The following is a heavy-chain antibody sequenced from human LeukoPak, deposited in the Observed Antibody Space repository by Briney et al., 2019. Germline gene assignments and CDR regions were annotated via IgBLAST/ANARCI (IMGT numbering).Heavy chain of an antibody. CDR3: VRAYDY. J-gene: IGHJ4*02. CDR2: IYNSGST. V-gene: IGHV4-34*01. CDR1: GGSFSGSN. Sequence: SETLSLTCAVYGGSFSGSNWSWIRQPPGKGLEWIGEIYNSGSTIYNPSLKRRVTISVDTSKNQFFLNLISVTAADTAVYYCVRAYDYWGQGTLVTVSS.